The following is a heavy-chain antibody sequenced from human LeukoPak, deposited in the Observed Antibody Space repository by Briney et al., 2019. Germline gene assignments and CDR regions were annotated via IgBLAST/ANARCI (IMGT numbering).Heavy chain of an antibody. CDR1: GFTFSSYA. V-gene: IGHV3-30*04. D-gene: IGHD6-13*01. J-gene: IGHJ3*02. CDR2: ISYDGSNK. Sequence: GGSLRLSCAASGFTFSSYAMHWVRQAPGKGLEWVAVISYDGSNKYYADSVKGRFTISRDNSKNTLYLQMNSLRAEDTAVYYCARGKGSSWYRDAFDIWGQGTMVTVSS. CDR3: ARGKGSSWYRDAFDI.